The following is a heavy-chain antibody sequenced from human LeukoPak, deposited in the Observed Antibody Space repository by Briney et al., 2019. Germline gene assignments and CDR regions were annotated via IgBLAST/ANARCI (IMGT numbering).Heavy chain of an antibody. CDR1: GYTFTGYY. J-gene: IGHJ4*02. CDR3: AVLWFGELLSPFDY. D-gene: IGHD3-10*01. CDR2: INPSSGGT. V-gene: IGHV1-2*02. Sequence: ASVKVSCKASGYTFTGYYMHWVRQAPGQGLEWMGWINPSSGGTNYAQKFQGRVTMTRDTSISTAYMELSRLRSDDTAVYYCAVLWFGELLSPFDYWGQGTLVTVSS.